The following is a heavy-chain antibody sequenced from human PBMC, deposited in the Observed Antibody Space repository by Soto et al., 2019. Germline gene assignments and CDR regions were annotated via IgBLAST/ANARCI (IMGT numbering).Heavy chain of an antibody. D-gene: IGHD4-4*01. V-gene: IGHV5-10-1*01. Sequence: ESLKISCKGSGYSFTSYWISWVRQMPGKGLEWMGRIDPSDSYTNYSPSFQGHVTISADKSISTAYLQWSSLKASDTATYYCARTPTVPWYFDLWGRGTPVTVSS. CDR3: ARTPTVPWYFDL. CDR2: IDPSDSYT. CDR1: GYSFTSYW. J-gene: IGHJ2*01.